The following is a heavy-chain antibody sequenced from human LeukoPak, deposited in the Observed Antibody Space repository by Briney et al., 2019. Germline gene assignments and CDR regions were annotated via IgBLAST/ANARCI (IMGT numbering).Heavy chain of an antibody. CDR2: INPNSGGT. V-gene: IGHV1-2*02. CDR1: GGTFSSYA. D-gene: IGHD1-26*01. CDR3: ARDGRGWYFDL. Sequence: ASVKVSCKASGGTFSSYAISWVRQAPGQGLEWMGWINPNSGGTNYAQKYQGRVTMTRDTSISTAYMDLSRLRSDDTAVYYCARDGRGWYFDLWGRGTLVTVSS. J-gene: IGHJ2*01.